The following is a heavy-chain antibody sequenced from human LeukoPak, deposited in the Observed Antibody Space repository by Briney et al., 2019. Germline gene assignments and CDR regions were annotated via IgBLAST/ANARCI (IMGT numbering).Heavy chain of an antibody. J-gene: IGHJ4*02. D-gene: IGHD4-23*01. CDR1: GFTFNRDW. CDR2: IKQDGCEK. V-gene: IGHV3-7*01. CDR3: ARDDYGGRGEFDY. Sequence: PGGSLRLSCAASGFTFNRDWMSGVRQARGKGPEWVANIKQDGCEKKYVDSVEGRFSISRDNAKNSLYLQMNSLRAEDTAVYYCARDDYGGRGEFDYWGRGTLVTVSS.